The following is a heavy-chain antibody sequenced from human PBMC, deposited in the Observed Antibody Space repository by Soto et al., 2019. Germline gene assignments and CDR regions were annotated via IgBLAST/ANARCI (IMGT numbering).Heavy chain of an antibody. V-gene: IGHV6-1*01. CDR2: TYYRSKWYN. CDR1: GDSVSSNSAA. CDR3: ARGSADSHRGWYRGPRATDNWFDP. D-gene: IGHD6-19*01. J-gene: IGHJ5*02. Sequence: SQTLSLTCAISGDSVSSNSAAWNWIRQSPSRGLEWLGRTYYRSKWYNDYAVSVKSRITINPDTSKNQFSLQLNSVTPEDTAVYYCARGSADSHRGWYRGPRATDNWFDPWGQGTLVTVSS.